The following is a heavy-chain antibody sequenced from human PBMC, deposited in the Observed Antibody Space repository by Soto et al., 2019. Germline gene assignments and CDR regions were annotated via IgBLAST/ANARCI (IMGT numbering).Heavy chain of an antibody. CDR1: GFTFSSYG. CDR3: TGEVGSGY. Sequence: QVQLVESGGGVVQPGRSLRLSCAASGFTFSSYGMHWVRQAPGKGLEWVAVISKDGSVKYYADSVKGRFTISRDNSKNTLYLQMNSLGAEDTAAYYCTGEVGSGYWGQGTLVTVSS. CDR2: ISKDGSVK. V-gene: IGHV3-30*03. D-gene: IGHD2-8*02. J-gene: IGHJ4*02.